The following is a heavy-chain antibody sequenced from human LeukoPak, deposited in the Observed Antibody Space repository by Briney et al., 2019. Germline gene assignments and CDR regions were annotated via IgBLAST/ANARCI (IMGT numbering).Heavy chain of an antibody. V-gene: IGHV3-11*01. Sequence: PGGSLRLSCAASGFTFSAYYMSWIRQAPGKGPEWISYISSSGDSEYYADSVKGRFTISRDNAKKSLYLQMNRLRGEDTGVYYCARDRGAVAGQYFDYWGQGTLVTVSS. CDR3: ARDRGAVAGQYFDY. D-gene: IGHD6-19*01. J-gene: IGHJ4*02. CDR2: ISSSGDSE. CDR1: GFTFSAYY.